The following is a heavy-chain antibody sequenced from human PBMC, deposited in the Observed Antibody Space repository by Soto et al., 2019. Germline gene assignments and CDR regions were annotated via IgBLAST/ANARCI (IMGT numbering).Heavy chain of an antibody. CDR1: GGSFSGYY. CDR2: INHSGST. V-gene: IGHV4-34*01. D-gene: IGHD1-1*01. CDR3: AVGLTTLPRD. Sequence: QVQLQQWGAGLLKPSETLSLTCAVYGGSFSGYYWSWIRQPPGKGLEWIGEINHSGSTNYNPSLKSRVTISVDTSKNQFSLKLSSVTAADTAVYSCAVGLTTLPRDWGQGTLVTVS. J-gene: IGHJ4*02.